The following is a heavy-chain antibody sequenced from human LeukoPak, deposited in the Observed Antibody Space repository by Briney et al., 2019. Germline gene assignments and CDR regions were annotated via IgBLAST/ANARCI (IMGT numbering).Heavy chain of an antibody. CDR3: ARDSWYSGSYNYFDY. CDR2: ISSSSGST. D-gene: IGHD1-26*01. V-gene: IGHV3-23*01. CDR1: LFTPRSYA. Sequence: GGCLRLSRAPSLFTPRSYAMSCGRHAPGRGRGCGSDISSSSGSTYYADSVKGRFTISRDNSKNSLYLQMNSLRAEDTAVYYCARDSWYSGSYNYFDYWGQGTLVTVSS. J-gene: IGHJ4*02.